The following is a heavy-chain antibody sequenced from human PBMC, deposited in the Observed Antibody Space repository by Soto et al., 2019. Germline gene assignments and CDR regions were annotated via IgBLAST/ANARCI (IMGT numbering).Heavy chain of an antibody. CDR2: IYYSGST. CDR3: AIQPKDACDI. J-gene: IGHJ3*02. V-gene: IGHV4-39*01. CDR1: GGSISSSSYY. Sequence: HLQLQESGPGLVKPSETLSLTCTVSGGSISSSSYYWGWIRQPPGKGLEWIGSIYYSGSTYYNPSPKSRVTISAAPSKKQFSLKLSSVTAADTAVYYCAIQPKDACDIWGQGTMVTVSS.